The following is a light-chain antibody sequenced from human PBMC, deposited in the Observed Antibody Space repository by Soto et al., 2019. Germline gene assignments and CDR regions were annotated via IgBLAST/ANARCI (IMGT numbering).Light chain of an antibody. Sequence: DIQMTQYTPSLSAPVGDRVTIACRASQSISSYLDWYQHKPGKAPKLLIYAASSLQSGVPSRFSGSGSGTDFTLTISSLQPEDFATYYCQQFKSYPLTFGGGTKVDIK. J-gene: IGKJ4*01. CDR3: QQFKSYPLT. CDR2: AAS. V-gene: IGKV1-39*01. CDR1: QSISSY.